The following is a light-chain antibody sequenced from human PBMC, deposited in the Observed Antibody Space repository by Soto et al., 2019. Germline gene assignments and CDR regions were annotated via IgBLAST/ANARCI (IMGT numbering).Light chain of an antibody. CDR3: QQYGSPLT. V-gene: IGKV3-20*01. J-gene: IGKJ4*01. Sequence: EIVLTHSPGTLSLSPWERTTLSCRASQTLSSTYLAWYQQKPGQAPRPLIYGASTRATGIPDRFSGSGSGTDFTLTISRLEPEDFAVYYCQQYGSPLTFGGGTKVDI. CDR1: QTLSSTY. CDR2: GAS.